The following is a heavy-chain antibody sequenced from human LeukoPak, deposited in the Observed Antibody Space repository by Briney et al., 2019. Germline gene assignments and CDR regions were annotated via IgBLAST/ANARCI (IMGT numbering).Heavy chain of an antibody. Sequence: SVKVSCKASGYTFTSYGISWVRQAPGQGLEWMGGIIPIFGTANYAQKFQGRVTITADESTSTAYMELSSLRSEDTAVYYCARPLKRAFGGVPTTYGMDVWGQGTTVTVSS. J-gene: IGHJ6*02. CDR3: ARPLKRAFGGVPTTYGMDV. CDR2: IIPIFGTA. CDR1: GYTFTSYG. D-gene: IGHD3-16*01. V-gene: IGHV1-69*13.